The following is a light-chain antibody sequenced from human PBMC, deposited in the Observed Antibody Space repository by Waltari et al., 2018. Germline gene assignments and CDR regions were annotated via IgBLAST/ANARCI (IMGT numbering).Light chain of an antibody. Sequence: QSVLTQPPSASETPGQRVTISCSGSSSNIGSNTVNWYQQPPGPPPKARSYRNSQRPSGVPDRFSGSKSGTSASLAISGLQSEDEADYYCAAWDDSMTGWVFGGGTKLTVL. CDR1: SSNIGSNT. V-gene: IGLV1-44*01. CDR3: AAWDDSMTGWV. J-gene: IGLJ3*02. CDR2: RNS.